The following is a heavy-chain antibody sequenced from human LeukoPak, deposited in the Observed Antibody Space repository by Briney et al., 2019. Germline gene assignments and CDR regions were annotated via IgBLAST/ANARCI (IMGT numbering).Heavy chain of an antibody. CDR2: IYYSGST. D-gene: IGHD2-15*01. Sequence: SQTLSLTCTVSGGSISSGDYYWSWIRLPPGKGLEWIGYIYYSGSTYYNPSLKSRVTISVDTSKNQFSLKLSSVTAADTAVYYCARDSGGYCSGGSCYSDYWGQGTLVTVFS. J-gene: IGHJ4*02. CDR1: GGSISSGDYY. CDR3: ARDSGGYCSGGSCYSDY. V-gene: IGHV4-30-4*08.